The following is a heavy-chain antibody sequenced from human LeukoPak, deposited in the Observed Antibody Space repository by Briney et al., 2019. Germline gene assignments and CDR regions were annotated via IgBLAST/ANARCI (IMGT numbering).Heavy chain of an antibody. V-gene: IGHV3-21*06. CDR3: ARLRRNTDSSGFFYYYDY. Sequence: PGGSLRLSCAASGFSFSCYSFNWVRQAPGKGLEWVSSINTVSSYIYYADSLKGRFTISRDNAKNSVYLQMDSLRAEDSAVYYCARLRRNTDSSGFFYYYDYWGQGTLVTVSS. CDR1: GFSFSCYS. D-gene: IGHD3-22*01. CDR2: INTVSSYI. J-gene: IGHJ4*02.